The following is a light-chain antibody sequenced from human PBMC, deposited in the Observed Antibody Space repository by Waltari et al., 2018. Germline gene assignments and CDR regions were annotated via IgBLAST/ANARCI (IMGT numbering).Light chain of an antibody. Sequence: ETVLTQSPATLSVSPGERATLSCRASQSISSNLAWYPQKPGQAPRLLIYDASTRATGIPARFSGSGSGTEFTLTISSLQSEDFAFYYCQQYNNWPPDTFGPGTKVDIK. CDR2: DAS. V-gene: IGKV3-15*01. CDR3: QQYNNWPPDT. CDR1: QSISSN. J-gene: IGKJ3*01.